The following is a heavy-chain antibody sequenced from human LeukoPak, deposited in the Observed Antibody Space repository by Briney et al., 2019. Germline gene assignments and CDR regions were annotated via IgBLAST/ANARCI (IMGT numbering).Heavy chain of an antibody. CDR1: GGSVSSGSYY. CDR2: IYYSGST. CDR3: ARGGRYFDWSYFDY. J-gene: IGHJ4*02. V-gene: IGHV4-61*01. Sequence: PSETLSLTCTVSGGSVSSGSYYWSWIRQPPGKGLEWIGYIYYSGSTNYNPSLKSRVTISVDTSKNQFSLKLSSVTAADTAVYYCARGGRYFDWSYFDYWGQGTLVTVSS. D-gene: IGHD3-9*01.